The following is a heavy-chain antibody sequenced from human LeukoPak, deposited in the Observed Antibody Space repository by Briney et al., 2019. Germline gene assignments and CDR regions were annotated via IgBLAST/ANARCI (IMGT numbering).Heavy chain of an antibody. CDR3: AKDSGGTYFYYYYYMDV. D-gene: IGHD1-26*01. CDR2: VSVSGTTI. Sequence: GGSLRLSCAASGFTLNRYSMSWVRQPPGKGLEWVSAVSVSGTTIYYAGSVKGRFTTTRDNSNNTLYLQINSLRAEDTAVYYCAKDSGGTYFYYYYYMDVWGKGTTVTVSS. V-gene: IGHV3-23*01. J-gene: IGHJ6*03. CDR1: GFTLNRYS.